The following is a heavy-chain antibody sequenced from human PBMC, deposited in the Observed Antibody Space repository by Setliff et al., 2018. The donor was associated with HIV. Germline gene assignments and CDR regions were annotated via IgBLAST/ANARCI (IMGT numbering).Heavy chain of an antibody. CDR2: IYYSGRT. J-gene: IGHJ4*02. CDR3: ARGKDPGLYFDN. V-gene: IGHV4-31*11. D-gene: IGHD2-15*01. CDR1: GYSISSGYY. Sequence: LSLTCAVSGYSISSGYYWSWIRQFAGKGLEWIADIYYSGRTNYNPSLKSRLTVSIDTSKNHLSLKLTSMTAADTAMYFCARGKDPGLYFDNWRQVMLVTVSS.